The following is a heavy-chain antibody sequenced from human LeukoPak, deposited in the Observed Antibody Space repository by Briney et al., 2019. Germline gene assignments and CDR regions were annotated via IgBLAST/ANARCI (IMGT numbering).Heavy chain of an antibody. Sequence: PGGSLRISCAASRFTFSSYDMHWVRQATGKGLEWVSTIGTAGDTYYPGSVKGRFTISRENAKNSLYLQMNSLGAGDTAVYYCARASGIAAAGVHDAFDIWGQGTMVTVSS. CDR1: RFTFSSYD. V-gene: IGHV3-13*01. CDR3: ARASGIAAAGVHDAFDI. D-gene: IGHD6-13*01. J-gene: IGHJ3*02. CDR2: IGTAGDT.